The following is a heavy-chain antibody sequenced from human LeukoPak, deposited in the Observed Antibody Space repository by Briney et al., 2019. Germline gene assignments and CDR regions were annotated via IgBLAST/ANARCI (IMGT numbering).Heavy chain of an antibody. J-gene: IGHJ3*02. V-gene: IGHV1-69*06. CDR1: GYTFTSYG. CDR3: ARWGYYGSGSYYRGDAFDI. Sequence: ASVKVSCKASGYTFTSYGISWVRQAPGQGLEWMGGIIPIFGTANYAQKFQGRVTITADKSTSTAYMELSSLRSEDTAVYYCARWGYYGSGSYYRGDAFDIWGQGTMVTVSS. CDR2: IIPIFGTA. D-gene: IGHD3-10*01.